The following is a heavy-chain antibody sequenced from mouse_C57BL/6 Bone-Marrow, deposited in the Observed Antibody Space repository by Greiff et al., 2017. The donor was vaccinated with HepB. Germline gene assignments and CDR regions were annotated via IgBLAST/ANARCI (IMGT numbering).Heavy chain of an antibody. D-gene: IGHD1-1*01. J-gene: IGHJ3*01. Sequence: EVQLQESGAELVRPGASVKLSCTASGFNIKDDYMHWVKQRPDQGLEWIGWIDPVNGVTDYASKFQGNATIPVDTSSNTAYLQLSSLTSEDTGVYYCTTDCSSSAWFAYWGQWTLVTGSA. CDR3: TTDCSSSAWFAY. CDR1: GFNIKDDY. V-gene: IGHV14-4*01. CDR2: IDPVNGVT.